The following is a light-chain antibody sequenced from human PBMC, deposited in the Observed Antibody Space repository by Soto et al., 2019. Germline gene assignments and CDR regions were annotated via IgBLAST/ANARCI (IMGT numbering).Light chain of an antibody. CDR1: QSVSSY. V-gene: IGKV3-11*01. Sequence: EIVLTQSPATLSLSPGERAPLSCRASQSVSSYLAWYQQKPGQAPRLLIYDASNRATGIPARFSGSGSGTDFTLTISSLEPEDFAVYYCQQRSNWPPITFGAGTKVDIK. J-gene: IGKJ3*01. CDR3: QQRSNWPPIT. CDR2: DAS.